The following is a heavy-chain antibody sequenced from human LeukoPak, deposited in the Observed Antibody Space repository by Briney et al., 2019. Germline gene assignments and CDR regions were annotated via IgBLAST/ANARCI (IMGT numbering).Heavy chain of an antibody. D-gene: IGHD3-22*01. Sequence: ASVKVSCKASGYTFTGYYMHWVRQAPGQGLEWMGWINPNSGGTNYAQKFQGRVTMTRDTSISTAYMELSRLRSEDTAVYYCATLKHYYDSSGYYYRFDYWGQGTLVTVSS. CDR2: INPNSGGT. CDR1: GYTFTGYY. J-gene: IGHJ4*02. V-gene: IGHV1-2*02. CDR3: ATLKHYYDSSGYYYRFDY.